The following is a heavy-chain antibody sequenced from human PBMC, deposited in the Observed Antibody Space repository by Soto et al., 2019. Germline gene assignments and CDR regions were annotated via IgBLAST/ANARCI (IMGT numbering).Heavy chain of an antibody. D-gene: IGHD2-8*02. CDR3: AREKITGLFDY. CDR1: DGSFSGYY. CDR2: INHSGST. V-gene: IGHV4-34*01. J-gene: IGHJ4*02. Sequence: SETLSLTCAVYDGSFSGYYWSWIRQPPGKGLEWIGEINHSGSTNYNPSLKSRVTISVDTSKNQFSLKLTSVTAADTAVYYCAREKITGLFDYGGRETRFTVSS.